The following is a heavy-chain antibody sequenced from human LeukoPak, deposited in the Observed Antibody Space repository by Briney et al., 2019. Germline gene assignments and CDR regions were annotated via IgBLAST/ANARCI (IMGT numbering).Heavy chain of an antibody. CDR2: IYTSGST. CDR3: ARDTQYYYDSSGYYYVHAFDV. J-gene: IGHJ3*01. D-gene: IGHD3-22*01. CDR1: GGSISSGSYY. V-gene: IGHV4-61*02. Sequence: SETLSLTCTVSGGSISSGSYYWSWIRQPAGKGLEWIGRIYTSGSTNYNPSLKSRVTMSVDTSKNQFSLKLSSVTAADTAVYYCARDTQYYYDSSGYYYVHAFDVWGQGTMVTVSS.